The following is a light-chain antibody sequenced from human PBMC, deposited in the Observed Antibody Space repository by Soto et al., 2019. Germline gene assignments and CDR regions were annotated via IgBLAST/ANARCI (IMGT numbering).Light chain of an antibody. Sequence: EIVLTQSPSTLSFSPLERSTLSCRASQSVSSYLAWYQQKPGQAPRLLIYDASHRATGIPARFSGSGSGTDFTLTISNLEPEDFAVYYCQQRSNWPQWTFGQGTKV. CDR3: QQRSNWPQWT. CDR1: QSVSSY. V-gene: IGKV3-11*01. CDR2: DAS. J-gene: IGKJ1*01.